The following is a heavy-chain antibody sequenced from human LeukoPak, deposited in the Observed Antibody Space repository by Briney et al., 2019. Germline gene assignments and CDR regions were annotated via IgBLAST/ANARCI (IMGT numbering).Heavy chain of an antibody. J-gene: IGHJ4*02. CDR1: GFIVSNNY. Sequence: PGGSLRLSCAASGFIVSNNYMNWVRQAPGKGLEWVSIIYSGGSTYYADSVKGRFTISRDNSKNTLYLQMNSLRAEDTAVYYCASSDILTGSLFDYWGQGTLVTVSS. CDR2: IYSGGST. D-gene: IGHD3-9*01. V-gene: IGHV3-66*01. CDR3: ASSDILTGSLFDY.